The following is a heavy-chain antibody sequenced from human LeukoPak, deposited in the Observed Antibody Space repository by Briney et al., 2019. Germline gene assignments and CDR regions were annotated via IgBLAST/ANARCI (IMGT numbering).Heavy chain of an antibody. D-gene: IGHD2-8*01. V-gene: IGHV3-30*02. CDR3: AKDRCSNGVGCYYYYMDV. CDR1: RFTFSSYG. Sequence: GGSLRLSCAASRFTFSSYGMHWVRQAPGKGLEWVAYIQYDGSNEQYADSVKGRFSISRDSSKNILYLQMNSLRAEDTAVYYCAKDRCSNGVGCYYYYMDVWGKGTTATISS. CDR2: IQYDGSNE. J-gene: IGHJ6*03.